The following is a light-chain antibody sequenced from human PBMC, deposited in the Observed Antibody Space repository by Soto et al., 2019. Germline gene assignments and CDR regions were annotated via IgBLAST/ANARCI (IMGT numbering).Light chain of an antibody. CDR2: EVS. CDR1: SSDIGGYNY. J-gene: IGLJ1*01. Sequence: QSALTQPASVSGSPGQSITISCTGTSSDIGGYNYVSWYQQHPGKAPKLMIHEVSNRPSGVSNRFSGSKSGNTASLTISGLQAEDEADYYCSSYTGSSTLFVFGTGTKLTVL. V-gene: IGLV2-14*01. CDR3: SSYTGSSTLFV.